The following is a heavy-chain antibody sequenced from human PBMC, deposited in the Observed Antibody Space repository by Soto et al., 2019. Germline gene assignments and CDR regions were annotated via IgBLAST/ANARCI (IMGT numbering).Heavy chain of an antibody. D-gene: IGHD2-21*02. CDR3: LKGGVTPREAFDT. J-gene: IGHJ3*02. CDR2: ISSSGSII. CDR1: GFIFSDYY. Sequence: QVLLVESGGGLVQPGGSLRLSCAASGFIFSDYYMSWIRQAPGKGLEWVSYISSSGSIIYYADSVKGRFAITRDNAKNSLYLQMNSLRAEDTAVYYCLKGGVTPREAFDTWGQGTMVTVSS. V-gene: IGHV3-11*01.